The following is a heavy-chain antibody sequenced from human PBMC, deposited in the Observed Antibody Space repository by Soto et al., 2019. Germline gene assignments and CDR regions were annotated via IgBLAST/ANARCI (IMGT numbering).Heavy chain of an antibody. V-gene: IGHV4-31*03. J-gene: IGHJ4*02. CDR2: IYHSGST. D-gene: IGHD6-19*01. CDR1: GGSINNGGYY. CDR3: ARQYSSGWYQHFDY. Sequence: SVTLSLTFTVSGGSINNGGYYWSWIRQHPGKGLEWIGHIYHSGSTYYNPSLKSRVTISVDTSKNQFSLKLSSVTAADTAVYYCARQYSSGWYQHFDYWGQGALVTVSS.